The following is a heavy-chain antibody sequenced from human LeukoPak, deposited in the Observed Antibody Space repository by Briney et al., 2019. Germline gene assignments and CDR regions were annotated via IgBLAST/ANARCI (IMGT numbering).Heavy chain of an antibody. CDR2: IYTSGST. Sequence: SETLSLTCTVSGGSISSYYWSWIRQPAGKGLEWIGRIYTSGSTNYNPSLKSRVTMSVDTSKNQFSLKLSSVTAADTAVYYCARGRIKSGSYYGLDYWGQGTLVTVSS. CDR3: ARGRIKSGSYYGLDY. J-gene: IGHJ4*02. D-gene: IGHD1-26*01. V-gene: IGHV4-4*07. CDR1: GGSISSYY.